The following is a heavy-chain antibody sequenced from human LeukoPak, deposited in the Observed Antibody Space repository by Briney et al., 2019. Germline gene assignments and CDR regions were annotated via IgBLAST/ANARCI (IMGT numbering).Heavy chain of an antibody. D-gene: IGHD4-11*01. V-gene: IGHV1-69*13. J-gene: IGHJ4*02. CDR2: IIPIFDTA. CDR3: ARDSPYSNYGGY. CDR1: GGTFSSYA. Sequence: SVKVSCMASGGTFSSYAISWVRQAPGQGLEWMGGIIPIFDTANYAQKFQGGVTITADESTSTAYMELSSLRSEDTAVYYCARDSPYSNYGGYWGQGTLVTVSS.